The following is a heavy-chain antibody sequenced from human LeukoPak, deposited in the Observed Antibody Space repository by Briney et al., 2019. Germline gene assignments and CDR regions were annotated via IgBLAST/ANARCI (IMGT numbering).Heavy chain of an antibody. V-gene: IGHV3-33*01. CDR2: IWYDGSNK. J-gene: IGHJ3*02. CDR1: GFTFSSSG. CDR3: ARVAGDAFDI. Sequence: TGGSLRLSCAASGFTFSSSGMHWVRQAPGKGLEWVADIWYDGSNKYYADSVKGRFTISRDNSKNTLYLQMNSLRAEDTAVYYFARVAGDAFDIWGQGTMVTVSS.